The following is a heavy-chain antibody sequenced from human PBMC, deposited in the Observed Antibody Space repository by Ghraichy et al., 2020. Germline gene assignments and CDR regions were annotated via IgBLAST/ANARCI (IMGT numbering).Heavy chain of an antibody. J-gene: IGHJ3*02. CDR1: GFSFSTWK. CDR3: AGAFDI. CDR2: ISGSGSTI. V-gene: IGHV3-48*02. Sequence: GGSLRLSCAASGFSFSTWKMNWVRQAPGKGLQWVSYISGSGSTIYYADSVKGRFTISRDNARTSLYLQMNSLRDEDTAVYYCAGAFDIWGQGTMVTVSS.